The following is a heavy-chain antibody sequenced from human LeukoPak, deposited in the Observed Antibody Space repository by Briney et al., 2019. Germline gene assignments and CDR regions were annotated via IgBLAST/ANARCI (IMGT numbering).Heavy chain of an antibody. CDR3: ARTAVTGTFWFDP. V-gene: IGHV5-51*01. CDR1: GYSSPSYW. D-gene: IGHD6-19*01. J-gene: IGHJ5*02. CDR2: IFPYDSDT. Sequence: GESLKIPCKGSGYSSPSYWIAWVRQMPGKGLEWMGIIFPYDSDTRYSPSFQGQVTISADTSISTAYLQWNSLKASDTAMYYCARTAVTGTFWFDPWGQGTLVTVSS.